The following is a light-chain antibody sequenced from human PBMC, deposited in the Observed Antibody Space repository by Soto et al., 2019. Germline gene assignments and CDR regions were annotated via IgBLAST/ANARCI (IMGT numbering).Light chain of an antibody. J-gene: IGLJ2*01. V-gene: IGLV2-14*01. CDR1: SSDVGGYNY. CDR3: RSYTSSSTPVV. CDR2: DVS. Sequence: QSVLTQPASVSGSPGQSITISCTGTSSDVGGYNYVSWYQQHPGKAPKLMIYDVSNRPSGVSNRFSGSKSGNTASLTISGLQAEDEAAYYCRSYTSSSTPVVFGGGTKVTVL.